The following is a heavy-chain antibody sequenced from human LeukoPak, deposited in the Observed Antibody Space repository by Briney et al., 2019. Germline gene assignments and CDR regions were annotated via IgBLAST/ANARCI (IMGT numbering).Heavy chain of an antibody. V-gene: IGHV3-48*01. CDR2: ISSSGSTI. CDR3: ARDGSGRVPEMSAPDY. CDR1: GFTFSSYS. D-gene: IGHD3-10*01. J-gene: IGHJ4*02. Sequence: PGGSLRLSCAASGFTFSSYSMNWVRQAPGKGLEWVSYISSSGSTIYYADSVKGRFTISRDNAKKSLYLQMNSLRAEDTAVYYCARDGSGRVPEMSAPDYWGQGTLVTVSS.